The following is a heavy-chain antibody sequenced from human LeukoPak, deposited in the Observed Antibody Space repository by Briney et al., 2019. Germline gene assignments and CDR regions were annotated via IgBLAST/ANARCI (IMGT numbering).Heavy chain of an antibody. J-gene: IGHJ4*02. V-gene: IGHV4-34*01. Sequence: PSETLSLTCAVYGGSFSGYYWSWIRQPPGKGLEWIGEINHSGSTNYNPSLKSRVTISVDTSKNQFSLKLSSVTAADTAVYYCARELTTGPYYFDSWGQGTLVTVSS. CDR3: ARELTTGPYYFDS. CDR2: INHSGST. CDR1: GGSFSGYY. D-gene: IGHD1-1*01.